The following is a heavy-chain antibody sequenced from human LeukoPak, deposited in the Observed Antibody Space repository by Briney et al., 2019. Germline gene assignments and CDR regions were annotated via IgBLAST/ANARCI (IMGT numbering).Heavy chain of an antibody. Sequence: SETLSLTCAVYGGSFSGYYWSWIRQPPGKGLEWIGEINHSGSTNYNPSLKSRVTISVDTSKNQFYLKLSSVTAADTAVYYCARDRGVLFSFDLWGRGTLVTVSS. CDR2: INHSGST. J-gene: IGHJ2*01. D-gene: IGHD1-26*01. V-gene: IGHV4-34*01. CDR3: ARDRGVLFSFDL. CDR1: GGSFSGYY.